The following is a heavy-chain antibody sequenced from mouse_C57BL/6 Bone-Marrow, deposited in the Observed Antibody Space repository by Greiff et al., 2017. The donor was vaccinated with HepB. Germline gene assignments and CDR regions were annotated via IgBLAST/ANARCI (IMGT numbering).Heavy chain of an antibody. CDR1: EYEFPSHD. Sequence: EVKLVESGGGLVQPGESLKLSCESNEYEFPSHDMSWVRKTPEKRLELVAAINSDGGSTYYPDTMERRFIISRDNTKKTLYLQMSSLRSEYTALYYCASFSNYSYYAMDYWGQGTSVTVSS. V-gene: IGHV5-2*01. CDR2: INSDGGST. D-gene: IGHD2-5*01. J-gene: IGHJ4*01. CDR3: ASFSNYSYYAMDY.